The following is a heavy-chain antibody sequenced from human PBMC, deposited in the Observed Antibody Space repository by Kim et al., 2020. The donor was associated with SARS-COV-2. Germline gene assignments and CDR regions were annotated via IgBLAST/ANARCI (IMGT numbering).Heavy chain of an antibody. CDR3: EKSSGGYGAFIDY. V-gene: IGHV3-33*06. Sequence: GGSLRLSCAASGFTFGNYCMHWVRQAPGKGLEWVAVIWYDVSNKYYAYSVKGRFTISRDNSKNTLYLEMNSLRAEDMAVYYCEKSSGGYGAFIDYWGQGTLGTVSP. CDR2: IWYDVSNK. D-gene: IGHD1-26*01. J-gene: IGHJ4*02. CDR1: GFTFGNYC.